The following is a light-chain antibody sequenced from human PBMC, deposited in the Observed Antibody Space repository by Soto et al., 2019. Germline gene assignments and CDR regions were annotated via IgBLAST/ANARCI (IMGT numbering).Light chain of an antibody. CDR1: SGHSNYA. CDR2: LNSDGSH. V-gene: IGLV4-69*01. J-gene: IGLJ2*01. Sequence: QLVLTQSPSASASLGASVKLTCTLSSGHSNYAIAWHQQQSEKGPRYLMKLNSDGSHSKGDGIPDRFSGSSSGAERYLTISRLQSHDEADYYCQTWGSGVVVFGGGTKLTLL. CDR3: QTWGSGVVV.